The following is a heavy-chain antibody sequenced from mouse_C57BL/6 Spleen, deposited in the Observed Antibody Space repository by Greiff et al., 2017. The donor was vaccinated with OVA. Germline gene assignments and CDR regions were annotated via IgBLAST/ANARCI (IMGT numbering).Heavy chain of an antibody. J-gene: IGHJ4*01. Sequence: EVKLMESGGGLVKPGGSLKLSCAASGFTFSSYAMSWVRQTPEKRLEWVATISDGGSYTYYPDNVKGRFTISRDNAKNNLYLQMSHLKSEDTAMYYCARALYDYDGDAMDYWGQGTSVTVSS. D-gene: IGHD2-4*01. CDR3: ARALYDYDGDAMDY. CDR2: ISDGGSYT. CDR1: GFTFSSYA. V-gene: IGHV5-4*03.